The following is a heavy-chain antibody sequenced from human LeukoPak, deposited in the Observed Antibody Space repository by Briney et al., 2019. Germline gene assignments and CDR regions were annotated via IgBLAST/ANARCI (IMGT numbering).Heavy chain of an antibody. J-gene: IGHJ6*03. CDR1: GGTFSSYT. V-gene: IGHV1-69*13. Sequence: SVKVSCKPSGGTFSSYTISWVRQPPGQGLEWMGGIIPIFGTANYAQKFQGRVTITADESTNTAYMELSSLRSEDTAVYYCARGNDGSGSPSYYFYYMDVWGKGTTVTISS. CDR2: IIPIFGTA. D-gene: IGHD3-10*01. CDR3: ARGNDGSGSPSYYFYYMDV.